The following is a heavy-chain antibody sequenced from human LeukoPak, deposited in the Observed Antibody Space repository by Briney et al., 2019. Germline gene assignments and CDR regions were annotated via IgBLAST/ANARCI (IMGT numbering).Heavy chain of an antibody. D-gene: IGHD3-22*01. CDR1: GGSISSGGYY. CDR3: ARDVYYYDSSGYRAFDI. CDR2: IYYSGST. V-gene: IGHV4-31*03. J-gene: IGHJ3*02. Sequence: SQTLSLTCTVSGGSISSGGYYWSWIRQHPGKGLEWIGYIYYSGSTYYNPSLKSRVTISVDTSKNQFSLKLSSVTAADTAVYYCARDVYYYDSSGYRAFDIWGQGTMVTVSS.